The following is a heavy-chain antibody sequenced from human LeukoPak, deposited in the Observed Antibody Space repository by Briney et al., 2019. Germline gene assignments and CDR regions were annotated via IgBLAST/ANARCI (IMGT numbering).Heavy chain of an antibody. V-gene: IGHV3-48*03. Sequence: GGSLRLSCAASGFTFSSYEMNWVRQAPGKGLEWVSYISSSGSTIYYAGSVKGRFTISRDNAKNSLYLQMNSLRAEDTAVYYCARDPYSGYEYFDYWGQGTLVTVSS. CDR3: ARDPYSGYEYFDY. D-gene: IGHD5-12*01. J-gene: IGHJ4*02. CDR1: GFTFSSYE. CDR2: ISSSGSTI.